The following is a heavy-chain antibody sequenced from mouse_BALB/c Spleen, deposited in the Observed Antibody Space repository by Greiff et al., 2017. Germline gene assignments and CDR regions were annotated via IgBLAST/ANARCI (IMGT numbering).Heavy chain of an antibody. CDR1: GFNIKDYY. CDR2: IDPENGNT. D-gene: IGHD2-1*01. V-gene: IGHV14-1*02. J-gene: IGHJ1*01. Sequence: VQLKQSGAELVRPGALVKLSCKASGFNIKDYYMHWVKQRPEQGLEWIGWIDPENGNTIYDPKFQGKASITADTSSNTAYLQLSSLTSEDTAVYYCAFYYGNYPWYFDVWGAGTTVTVSS. CDR3: AFYYGNYPWYFDV.